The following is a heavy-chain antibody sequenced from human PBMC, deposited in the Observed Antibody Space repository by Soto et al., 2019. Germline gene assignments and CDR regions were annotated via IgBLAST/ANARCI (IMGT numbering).Heavy chain of an antibody. V-gene: IGHV3-48*02. D-gene: IGHD2-21*02. CDR2: IRPSSESM. J-gene: IGHJ4*02. CDR3: ARDSDFAFDY. Sequence: EVQLVESGGGLVQPGGSLRLSCAASGFTFSTYPMNWVRQAPGKGLEWVSNIRPSSESMSYADSVKGRFTVSRDNAKNSLSLQMNSLRDDDTAVYYCARDSDFAFDYWGQGTLFTVSS. CDR1: GFTFSTYP.